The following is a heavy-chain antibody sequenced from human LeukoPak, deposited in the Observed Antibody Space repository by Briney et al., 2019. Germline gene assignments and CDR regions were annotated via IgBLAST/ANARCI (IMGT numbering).Heavy chain of an antibody. D-gene: IGHD2-15*01. CDR3: ARGGIVVVVAATMYYGMDV. J-gene: IGHJ6*02. CDR2: IIPIFGTA. CDR1: GGTFSSYA. Sequence: SVKVSCKASGGTFSSYAISWVRQAPGQGLEWMGGIIPIFGTANYAQRFQGRVTITADESTSTAYMELSSLRSEDTAVYYCARGGIVVVVAATMYYGMDVWGQGTTVTVSS. V-gene: IGHV1-69*13.